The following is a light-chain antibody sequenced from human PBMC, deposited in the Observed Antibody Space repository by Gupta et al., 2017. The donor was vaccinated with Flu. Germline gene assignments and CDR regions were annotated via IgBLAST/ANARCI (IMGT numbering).Light chain of an antibody. CDR1: SSDIGAGHD. CDR3: QSYDIGLSGPYV. V-gene: IGLV1-40*01. CDR2: GNS. J-gene: IGLJ1*01. Sequence: QSVLTQPPSVSGAPVQRVTISCTGSSSDIGAGHDVHWYQQLPGAAPKLLIYGNSNRPSGVPDRFSVSKSGTSASLAITXLXAEDEAXYYCQSYDIGLSGPYVFGTGTKVTVL.